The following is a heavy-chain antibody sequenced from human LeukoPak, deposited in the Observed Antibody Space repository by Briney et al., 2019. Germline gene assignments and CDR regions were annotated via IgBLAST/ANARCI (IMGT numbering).Heavy chain of an antibody. CDR3: AREGRPDLGYYFYYYMDV. D-gene: IGHD6-6*01. CDR1: GGSISSYY. J-gene: IGHJ6*03. V-gene: IGHV4-59*01. CDR2: IYYSGST. Sequence: SETLSLTCTVSGGSISSYYWSWIRQPPGKGLEWIGYIYYSGSTNYKPSLKSRVTISVDTSKNQFSLKLSSVTAADTAVYYCAREGRPDLGYYFYYYMDVWGKGTTVTVSS.